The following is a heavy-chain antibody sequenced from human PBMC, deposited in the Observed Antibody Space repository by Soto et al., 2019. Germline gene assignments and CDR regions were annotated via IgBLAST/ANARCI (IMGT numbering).Heavy chain of an antibody. J-gene: IGHJ3*02. Sequence: QVQLVQSGAEVKKPGASVKVSCKASGYTFTSYGISWVRQAPGQGLEWMGWISAYNGNTNYAQKLQGRVTMTTDTSTSTAYMELRSLRSYDTAVYYCARDDIVLMVYARSNAFDIWGQGTMVTVSS. CDR2: ISAYNGNT. CDR1: GYTFTSYG. D-gene: IGHD2-8*01. V-gene: IGHV1-18*01. CDR3: ARDDIVLMVYARSNAFDI.